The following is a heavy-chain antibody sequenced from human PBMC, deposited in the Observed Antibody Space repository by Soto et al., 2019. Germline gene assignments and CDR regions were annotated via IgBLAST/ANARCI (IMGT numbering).Heavy chain of an antibody. V-gene: IGHV1-2*02. CDR2: INPNSGGT. D-gene: IGHD5-18*01. Sequence: ASVKVSCKASGYTFTGYYMHWVRQAPGQGLEWMGWINPNSGGTNYAQKFQGRVTMTRDTSISTAYMELSRLRSDDTAVYYCARDLLSSRYSYGFSYYYGMDVWGQGTTVTVSS. CDR3: ARDLLSSRYSYGFSYYYGMDV. J-gene: IGHJ6*02. CDR1: GYTFTGYY.